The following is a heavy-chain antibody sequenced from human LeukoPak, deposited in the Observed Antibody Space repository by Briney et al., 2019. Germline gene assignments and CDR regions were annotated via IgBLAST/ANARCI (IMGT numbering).Heavy chain of an antibody. CDR3: ARLVGATGLNWFDP. CDR2: INTNTGNP. V-gene: IGHV7-4-1*02. J-gene: IGHJ5*02. Sequence: ASVKVSCKASGYTFTSYAMNWVRQAPGQGLEWMGWINTNTGNPTYAQGFTGRFVFSLDTSVSTAYPQISSLKAEDTAVYYCARLVGATGLNWFDPWGQGTLVTVSS. D-gene: IGHD1-26*01. CDR1: GYTFTSYA.